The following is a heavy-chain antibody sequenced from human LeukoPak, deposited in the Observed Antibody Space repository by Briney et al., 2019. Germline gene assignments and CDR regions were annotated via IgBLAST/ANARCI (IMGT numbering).Heavy chain of an antibody. CDR1: GGSISSGGYS. J-gene: IGHJ4*02. Sequence: SSQTLSLTCAVSGGSISSGGYSWSWIRQSPGKGLEWIGYIYHSGSTYYNPSLKSRVTISVDKSKNQFSLRLSSVTAADTAVYYCARSHYDSSGSPIFGLGVDYWGQGTLVTVSS. CDR2: IYHSGST. D-gene: IGHD3-22*01. CDR3: ARSHYDSSGSPIFGLGVDY. V-gene: IGHV4-30-2*06.